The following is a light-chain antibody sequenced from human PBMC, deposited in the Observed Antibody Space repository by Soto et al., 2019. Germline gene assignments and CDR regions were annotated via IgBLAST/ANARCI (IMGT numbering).Light chain of an antibody. Sequence: EIQMTQSPSFLSASVGDRVPITCRASQGISSYLAWYQQKPGKAPKLLIYAASTLQSGVPSRFSGSGSGTDFTLTISCLQSEDFPTYYCQQYYSYPRTFGQGTKVDIK. CDR3: QQYYSYPRT. V-gene: IGKV1-9*01. J-gene: IGKJ1*01. CDR2: AAS. CDR1: QGISSY.